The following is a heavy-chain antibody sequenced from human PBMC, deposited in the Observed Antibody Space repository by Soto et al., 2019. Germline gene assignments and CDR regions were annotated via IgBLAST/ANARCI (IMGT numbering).Heavy chain of an antibody. J-gene: IGHJ4*02. D-gene: IGHD3-22*01. Sequence: ASVKVSCKASGYTFTGYYMHWVRQAPGQGLEWMGWINPNSGGTNYAQKFQGWVTMTRDTSISTAYMELSRLRFDDTAVYYCARGETSYYYDSSGFYFDYWGQGALVTVSS. CDR1: GYTFTGYY. V-gene: IGHV1-2*04. CDR2: INPNSGGT. CDR3: ARGETSYYYDSSGFYFDY.